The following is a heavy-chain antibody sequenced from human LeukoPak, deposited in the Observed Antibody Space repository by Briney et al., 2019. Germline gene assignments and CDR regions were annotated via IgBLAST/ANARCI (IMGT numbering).Heavy chain of an antibody. CDR2: IYSGGST. D-gene: IGHD6-13*01. Sequence: PGGSLSLSCAAPGITVSSNHMSWVSQAPGEGLEWVSVIYSGGSTYYADSVKGRITISSDNSKNTLYLQMNSLRAEDTAVYYCASHSSSWYGFDYWGQGTLVTVSS. CDR1: GITVSSNH. J-gene: IGHJ4*02. CDR3: ASHSSSWYGFDY. V-gene: IGHV3-53*01.